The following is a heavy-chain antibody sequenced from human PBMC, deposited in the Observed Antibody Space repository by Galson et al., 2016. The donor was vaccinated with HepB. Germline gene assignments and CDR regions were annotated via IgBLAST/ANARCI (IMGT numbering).Heavy chain of an antibody. CDR1: GGSFDYFV. Sequence: SVKVSCKAVGGSFDYFVINWVRQTPGQGLEWMGRIIPLLGITNYAEKIKDTVTIIADKSTRTASMVLGGVSFDDTSVYFCAGRHSTTWKDVLDVWGRGTTVAVSS. CDR2: IIPLLGIT. J-gene: IGHJ6*04. V-gene: IGHV1-69*04. D-gene: IGHD1-1*01. CDR3: AGRHSTTWKDVLDV.